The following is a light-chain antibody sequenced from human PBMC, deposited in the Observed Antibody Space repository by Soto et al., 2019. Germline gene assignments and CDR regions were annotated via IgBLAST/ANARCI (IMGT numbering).Light chain of an antibody. J-gene: IGLJ2*01. CDR1: SSDVGGYNY. CDR3: SSYTISRDVI. V-gene: IGLV2-14*03. CDR2: DVS. Sequence: QSVLTQPASVSGSPGQSITISCSGTSSDVGGYNYVSWYQHHPGKAPKLMIYDVSHRSSGASNRFSGSKSGNTASLTISGLQAEDEADYYCSSYTISRDVIFGGGTKVTVL.